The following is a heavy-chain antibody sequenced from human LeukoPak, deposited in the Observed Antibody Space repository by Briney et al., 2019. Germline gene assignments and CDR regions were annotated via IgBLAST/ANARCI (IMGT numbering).Heavy chain of an antibody. J-gene: IGHJ6*02. D-gene: IGHD3-9*01. CDR1: GGSISSGSYY. Sequence: SQTLSLTCTVSGGSISSGSYYWGWIRQPAGKGLEWIERIYTSGSTNYNPSLKSRVTISVDTSKNQFSLKLSSVTAADTAVYYCARDSLRYFDWPSDGGMDVWGQGTTVTVSS. V-gene: IGHV4-61*02. CDR3: ARDSLRYFDWPSDGGMDV. CDR2: IYTSGST.